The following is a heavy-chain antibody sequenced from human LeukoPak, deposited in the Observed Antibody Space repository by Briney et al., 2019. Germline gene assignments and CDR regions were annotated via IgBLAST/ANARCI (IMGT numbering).Heavy chain of an antibody. Sequence: GGSLRLSCAASGFTFSSYSMNWVRQAPGKGLEWVSYISSSSSTLYYADSVKGRFTISRDNAKNSLYLQMNSLRAEDTAVYYCARDQWSGSWLNAFDIWGQGTMVTVSS. CDR3: ARDQWSGSWLNAFDI. J-gene: IGHJ3*02. V-gene: IGHV3-48*01. CDR1: GFTFSSYS. CDR2: ISSSSSTL. D-gene: IGHD6-13*01.